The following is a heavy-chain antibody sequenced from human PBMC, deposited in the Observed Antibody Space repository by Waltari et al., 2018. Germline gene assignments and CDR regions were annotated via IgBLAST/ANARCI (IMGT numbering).Heavy chain of an antibody. V-gene: IGHV3-9*01. D-gene: IGHD3-22*01. J-gene: IGHJ4*02. CDR2: IRRNGELK. CDR3: VKSPSLYDRFDS. CDR1: GFTVDDYG. Sequence: EVQLVESGGDLVQPGMSLRLSCEASGFTVDDYGLHWVRQVPGKGLEGVSGIRRNGELKTYAASVKGRFTISRDSAKNSLYLQMNSLRREDTAMYYCVKSPSLYDRFDSRGQGTFVTVSS.